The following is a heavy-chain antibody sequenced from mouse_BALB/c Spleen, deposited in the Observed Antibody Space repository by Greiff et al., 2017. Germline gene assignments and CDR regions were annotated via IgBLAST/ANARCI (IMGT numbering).Heavy chain of an antibody. Sequence: QVQLQQSGPGLVAPSQSLSITCTVSGFSLTGYGVNWVRQPPGKGLEWLGMIWGDGSTDYNSALKSRLSISKDNSKSQVFLKMNSLQTDDTARYYCARDEELLGGSSWFAYWGQGTLVTVSA. CDR3: ARDEELLGGSSWFAY. V-gene: IGHV2-6-7*01. CDR1: GFSLTGYG. J-gene: IGHJ3*01. CDR2: IWGDGST. D-gene: IGHD1-1*01.